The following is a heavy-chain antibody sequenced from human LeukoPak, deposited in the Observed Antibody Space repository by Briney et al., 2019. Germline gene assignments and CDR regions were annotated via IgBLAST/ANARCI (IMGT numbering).Heavy chain of an antibody. CDR2: ISWNSGSI. CDR1: GFTFDDYA. CDR3: AKGTGRYWTFFDY. D-gene: IGHD1-26*01. V-gene: IGHV3-9*01. J-gene: IGHJ4*02. Sequence: PGGALRLSCAAPGFTFDDYAMHWVRPAPGKGLERGSGISWNSGSIDYADSVKGRFTISRDNAKNSLYLQMNSLRPEDTAFYYCAKGTGRYWTFFDYWGQGTLVTVSS.